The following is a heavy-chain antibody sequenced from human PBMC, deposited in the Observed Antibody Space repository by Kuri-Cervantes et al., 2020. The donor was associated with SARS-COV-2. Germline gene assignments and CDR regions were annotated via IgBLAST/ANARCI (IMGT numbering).Heavy chain of an antibody. D-gene: IGHD6-13*01. V-gene: IGHV3-11*06. CDR3: ARDYGGAAAGTFFDY. CDR2: ISSSSSYT. Sequence: GGSLRLSCAASGFTFSDYYMSWIRQAPGKGLEWVSYISSSSSYTNYADSVKGRFTISRDNAKNSLYLQMNSLRAEDTAVYYCARDYGGAAAGTFFDYWGQGTLVTVSS. J-gene: IGHJ4*02. CDR1: GFTFSDYY.